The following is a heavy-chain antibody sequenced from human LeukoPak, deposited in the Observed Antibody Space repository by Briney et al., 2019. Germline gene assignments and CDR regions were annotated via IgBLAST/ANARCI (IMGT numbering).Heavy chain of an antibody. J-gene: IGHJ3*02. V-gene: IGHV4-4*07. Sequence: SETLSLTCTVSGGSINNNYWTWIRQPAGKGLEWIGRIYTTGSTNYNPSLQSRVSMSVDTSKNQFSLNVSSVTAADTAVYYCARWADKSGSSSRVAFDIWGQGTMVTVSS. CDR2: IYTTGST. CDR1: GGSINNNY. D-gene: IGHD6-6*01. CDR3: ARWADKSGSSSRVAFDI.